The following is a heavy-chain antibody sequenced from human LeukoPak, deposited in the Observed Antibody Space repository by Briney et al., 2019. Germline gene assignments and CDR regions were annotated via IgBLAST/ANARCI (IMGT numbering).Heavy chain of an antibody. CDR1: GFTFSSYW. J-gene: IGHJ4*02. CDR2: INSDGSST. CDR3: ARDNSSYDSVWGSYTPARTPGGLDY. D-gene: IGHD3-16*01. Sequence: TGGSLRLSCAASGFTFSSYWMHWVRQAPGKGLVWVSRINSDGSSTSYADSVKGRFTISMDNAKNKLYLQMNSLIAKDTAVYCCARDNSSYDSVWGSYTPARTPGGLDYWGQGTLVTVSS. V-gene: IGHV3-74*01.